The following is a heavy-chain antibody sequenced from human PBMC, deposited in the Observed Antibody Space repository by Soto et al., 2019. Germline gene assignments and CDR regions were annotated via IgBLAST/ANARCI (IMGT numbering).Heavy chain of an antibody. CDR1: GGSISSGNYY. D-gene: IGHD3-10*01. CDR3: AREGDAFGAPFDY. J-gene: IGHJ4*02. Sequence: SETLSLTCSVSGGSISSGNYYWSWIRQPPGKGLEWIGYIHYSGSTYYNPSLKSRVTISVDTSKNQFSLKLSSVTAADTAVYYCAREGDAFGAPFDYWGQGAQVTVSS. CDR2: IHYSGST. V-gene: IGHV4-30-4*01.